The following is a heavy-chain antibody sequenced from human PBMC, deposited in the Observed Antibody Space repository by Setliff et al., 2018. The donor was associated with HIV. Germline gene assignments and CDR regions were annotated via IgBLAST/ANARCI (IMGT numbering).Heavy chain of an antibody. CDR3: ARGHYDSSGYLYYFDF. D-gene: IGHD3-22*01. CDR1: GGTLSTYA. Sequence: VKVSCKASGGTLSTYAISWVRQAPGQGLEWMGGISPIVGIPNYSQTFQGRVSITADKSTSTAYMELSSLRSEDTAVYYCARGHYDSSGYLYYFDFWGQGTLVTVSS. V-gene: IGHV1-69*10. J-gene: IGHJ4*02. CDR2: ISPIVGIP.